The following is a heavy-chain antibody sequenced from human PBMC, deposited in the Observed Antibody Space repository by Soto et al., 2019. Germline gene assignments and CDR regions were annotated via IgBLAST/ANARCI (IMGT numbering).Heavy chain of an antibody. V-gene: IGHV3-48*01. CDR2: INPGSSAS. CDR1: GLTFTTYN. D-gene: IGHD6-19*01. J-gene: IGHJ5*02. CDR3: AKGDSGLYTRWFGP. Sequence: PGASLRRSCAVSGLTFTTYNFHWVRQAPGKGLEWISFINPGSSASHYADSVKGRFTISRDNAKNSLYLQMNSLRAEDTAVYYCAKGDSGLYTRWFGPWGQATLVTVSS.